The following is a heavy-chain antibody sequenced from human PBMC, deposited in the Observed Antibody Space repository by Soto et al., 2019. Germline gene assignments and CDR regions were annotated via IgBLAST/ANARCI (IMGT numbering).Heavy chain of an antibody. D-gene: IGHD2-2*01. CDR1: GGPVGSFC. J-gene: IGHJ4*02. CDR3: ARVRTEYAGLDY. CDR2: VWSCVST. Sequence: SEPLSLPFYFSGGPVGSFCWPCIGQAPGHGLESVVYVWSCVSTKDNPSLESRVAISLDTSKNQFSLRLTSVTAADTAVYFCARVRTEYAGLDYWGQGTLVTVSS. V-gene: IGHV4-59*02.